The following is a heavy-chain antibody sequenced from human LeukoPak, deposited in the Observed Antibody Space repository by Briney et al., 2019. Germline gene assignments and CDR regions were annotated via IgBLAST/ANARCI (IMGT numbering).Heavy chain of an antibody. J-gene: IGHJ4*02. CDR3: AKRGSSSGWYYFDY. D-gene: IGHD6-19*01. Sequence: PGGSLRLSCAASGFTFSNDGMSWVRQAPGKGLEWVSGISGSGGSTYYADSVKGRFTISRDNSKNTLFLQMNSLRADDTAVYYCAKRGSSSGWYYFDYWGQGTLVTVSS. V-gene: IGHV3-23*01. CDR1: GFTFSNDG. CDR2: ISGSGGST.